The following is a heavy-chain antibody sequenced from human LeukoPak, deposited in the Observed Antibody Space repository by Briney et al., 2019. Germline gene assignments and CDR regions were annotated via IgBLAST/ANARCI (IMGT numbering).Heavy chain of an antibody. V-gene: IGHV4-59*01. CDR1: GGSISSYY. Sequence: SETLSLTCTVSGGSISSYYWSWIRQPPGKGLEWIGYIYYSGSTNYNPSLKSRVTISVDTSKNQFSLNLTSVTAADTAVYYCARAPVGAFDIWGQGTMVTVSS. J-gene: IGHJ3*02. CDR2: IYYSGST. CDR3: ARAPVGAFDI. D-gene: IGHD2-15*01.